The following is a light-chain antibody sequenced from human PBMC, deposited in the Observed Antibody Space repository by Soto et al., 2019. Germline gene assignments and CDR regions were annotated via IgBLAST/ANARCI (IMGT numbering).Light chain of an antibody. J-gene: IGKJ1*01. CDR3: MQALQTPKT. V-gene: IGKV2-28*01. CDR2: LGS. Sequence: DIMMTQSPLSLPVTPGEPASISCRSSQSLLHSNGYNYLDWYLQKPGQSPQLLMYLGSTRASGVPDRFSGSGSGTDFTLKISRVEAEDVGVYYCMQALQTPKTFGQGTKVEIK. CDR1: QSLLHSNGYNY.